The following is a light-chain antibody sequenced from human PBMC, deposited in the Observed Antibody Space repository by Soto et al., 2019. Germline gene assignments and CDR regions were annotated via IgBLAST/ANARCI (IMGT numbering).Light chain of an antibody. Sequence: EIVLTQSPATMSLSPGDRATISCRASQSVSSYLAWYQQKPGQAPRVLIYDTSNRATGIPARFSVSGSGTDFTLTISSLQPEDFAVYVGQQRTNLWLTFGGGTKVDI. V-gene: IGKV3-11*01. J-gene: IGKJ4*01. CDR1: QSVSSY. CDR2: DTS. CDR3: QQRTNLWLT.